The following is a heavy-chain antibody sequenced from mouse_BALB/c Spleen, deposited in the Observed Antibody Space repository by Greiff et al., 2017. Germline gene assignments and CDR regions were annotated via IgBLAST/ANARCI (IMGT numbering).Heavy chain of an antibody. CDR3: ARGVYDGYYFDY. Sequence: EVMLVESGPGLVKPSQSLSLTCTVTGYSITSDYAWNWIRQFPGNKLEWMGYISYSGSTSYNPSLKSRISITRDTSKNQFFLQLNSVTTEDTATYYCARGVYDGYYFDYWGQGTTLTVSS. CDR2: ISYSGST. D-gene: IGHD2-3*01. V-gene: IGHV3-2*02. CDR1: GYSITSDYA. J-gene: IGHJ2*01.